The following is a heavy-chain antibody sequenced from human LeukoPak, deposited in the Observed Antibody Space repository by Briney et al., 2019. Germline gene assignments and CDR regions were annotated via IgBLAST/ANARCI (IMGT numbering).Heavy chain of an antibody. V-gene: IGHV3-23*01. CDR2: ITTSDGNT. CDR1: GFTFSSYT. CDR3: AKAPDP. Sequence: GGSLRLSCAASGFTFSSYTMSWVRQAPGKGLEWVSTITTSDGNTYYADSVKGRFTVSRDNSKNTLFLQMNSLRAEDTAVYYCAKAPDPWGQGTLVTVSS. J-gene: IGHJ5*02.